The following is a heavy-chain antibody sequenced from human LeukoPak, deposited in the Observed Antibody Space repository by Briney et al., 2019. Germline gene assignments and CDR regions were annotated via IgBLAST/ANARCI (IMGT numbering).Heavy chain of an antibody. CDR2: ISADNGDT. Sequence: GASVKVSCKASGYTSTNYAISGVRQAPGQGLEWGGWISADNGDTNYAQKLQGRVTMTTDTSTSTAYMDLRSLRPDDTAVYYCARVRNGGFRYVDSWGQGTLVTVHS. V-gene: IGHV1-18*01. D-gene: IGHD2-8*01. CDR3: ARVRNGGFRYVDS. CDR1: GYTSTNYA. J-gene: IGHJ4*02.